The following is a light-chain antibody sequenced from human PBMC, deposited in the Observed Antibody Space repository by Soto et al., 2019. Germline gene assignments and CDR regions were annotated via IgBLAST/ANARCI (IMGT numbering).Light chain of an antibody. V-gene: IGKV1-5*01. CDR3: QQYNCYSAS. J-gene: IGKJ5*01. CDR2: GAS. CDR1: QNIASW. Sequence: DIQMSQSPSTPSASVEDSVTITCRANQNIASWLAWYQQTPGQAAELLVYGASTSESGVPYPFSASGSGPEFTLTIRCLQPGDFATYYSQQYNCYSASFGQGTRLEIK.